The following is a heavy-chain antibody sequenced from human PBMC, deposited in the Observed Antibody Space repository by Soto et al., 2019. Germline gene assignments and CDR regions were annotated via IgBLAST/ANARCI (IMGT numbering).Heavy chain of an antibody. J-gene: IGHJ4*02. CDR1: GFTVSRNY. D-gene: IGHD2-2*01. V-gene: IGHV3-66*01. Sequence: EVHLVESGGGLVQPGGSLRLSCAGSGFTVSRNYMTWLRQTPGEGLEWVSAIYAGGTTYYADSVNGRFMISRDISSNTLSLQMDNLRVEDTAVYYCARCLHSESMYLSRAAYWGQGIVVAVSS. CDR2: IYAGGTT. CDR3: ARCLHSESMYLSRAAY.